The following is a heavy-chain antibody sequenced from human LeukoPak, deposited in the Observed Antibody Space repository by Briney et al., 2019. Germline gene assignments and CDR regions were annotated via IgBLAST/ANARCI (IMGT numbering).Heavy chain of an antibody. CDR3: ARDVLNGGYFDY. V-gene: IGHV3-21*01. CDR2: ITSSSTYI. J-gene: IGHJ4*02. CDR1: GFTLSSYA. D-gene: IGHD7-27*01. Sequence: GGSLRLSCAASGFTLSSYAMSWVRQGPGKGLEWVSSITSSSTYIYYADSVKGRFTISRDNAKNSLYLQMNSLRAEDTAVYYCARDVLNGGYFDYWGQGTLVTVSS.